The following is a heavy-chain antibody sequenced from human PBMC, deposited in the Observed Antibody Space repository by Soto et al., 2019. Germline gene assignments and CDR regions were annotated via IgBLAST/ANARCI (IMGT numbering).Heavy chain of an antibody. J-gene: IGHJ4*02. CDR2: IYYSGGT. V-gene: IGHV4-31*03. CDR1: GGSISSGGFY. Sequence: QVQLQESGPGLVKPSQTLSLTCTVSGGSISSGGFYWSWIRQHPGKGLEWIGYIYYSGGTYYNPSLKSRVTISVDTSKNQFSLKLNSVTAADTAVYYCAGGLDWNHSDYWGQGTLVTVSS. D-gene: IGHD1-1*01. CDR3: AGGLDWNHSDY.